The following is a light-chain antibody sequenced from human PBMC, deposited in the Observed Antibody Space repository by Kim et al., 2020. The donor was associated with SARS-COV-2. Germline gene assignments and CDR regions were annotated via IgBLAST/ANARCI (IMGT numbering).Light chain of an antibody. J-gene: IGKJ2*03. CDR3: QQYSRWPRS. CDR1: QNVSKN. CDR2: GAS. V-gene: IGKV3-15*01. Sequence: ASPGERATLSCRASQNVSKNLGWYQQRPGQAPRLLVYGASTRATGVPARFSGSGSGTEFTLTISSLQSEDFAVFYCQQYSRWPRSFGPGTKLEI.